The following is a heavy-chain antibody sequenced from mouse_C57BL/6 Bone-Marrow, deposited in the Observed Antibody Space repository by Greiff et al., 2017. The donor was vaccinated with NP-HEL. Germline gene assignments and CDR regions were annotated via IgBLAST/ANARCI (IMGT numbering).Heavy chain of an antibody. Sequence: QVQLQQSGAELVTPGASVKLSCKASGYTFTEYPLHWVKPRSGQGLEWIGWFYPGSGSIKYNEKFKDKATLTADKSSSTGYMERSRLTAEDSAVYFCARHEEDYDYDGYYLDYWGQGTTLTVSS. J-gene: IGHJ2*01. D-gene: IGHD2-4*01. CDR2: FYPGSGSI. CDR3: ARHEEDYDYDGYYLDY. V-gene: IGHV1-62-2*01. CDR1: GYTFTEYP.